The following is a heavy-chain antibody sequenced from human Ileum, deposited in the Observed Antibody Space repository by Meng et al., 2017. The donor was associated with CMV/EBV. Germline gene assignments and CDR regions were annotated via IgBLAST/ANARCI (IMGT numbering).Heavy chain of an antibody. V-gene: IGHV3-20*04. J-gene: IGHJ4*02. CDR1: GFIFNDYG. CDR2: INWNGGST. CDR3: ARDPMGGSYKGYFDY. D-gene: IGHD1-26*01. Sequence: GGSLRLSCAASGFIFNDYGMSWVRQAPGKGLEWVSGINWNGGSTGYIDSVKGRFTISRDNAKNSLYLQMKSLRAEDTAFYYCARDPMGGSYKGYFDYWGQGILVTVSS.